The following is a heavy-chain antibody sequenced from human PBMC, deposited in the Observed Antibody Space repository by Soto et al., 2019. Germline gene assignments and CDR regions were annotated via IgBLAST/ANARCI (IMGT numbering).Heavy chain of an antibody. CDR3: ARATRYCTNGVCFRYYYYGMDV. V-gene: IGHV1-69*13. CDR1: GGTFSSYA. Sequence: VKVSCKASGGTFSSYAISWVRQAPGQGLEWMGGIIPIFGSANYAQKFQGRVTITADESTSTAYMELSSLRSEDTAVYYCARATRYCTNGVCFRYYYYGMDVWGQGTTVTVSS. D-gene: IGHD2-8*01. J-gene: IGHJ6*02. CDR2: IIPIFGSA.